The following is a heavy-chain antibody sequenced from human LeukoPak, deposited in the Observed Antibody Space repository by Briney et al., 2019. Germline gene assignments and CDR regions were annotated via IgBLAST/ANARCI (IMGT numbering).Heavy chain of an antibody. D-gene: IGHD2-2*01. J-gene: IGHJ4*02. Sequence: GGSLRLSCAASGFTFSTYGMHWVRRAPGKGLEWVAVIWYDGSNKNYADSVKGRFTISRDNSKNTLYLQMNSLRTEDTALYYCAKGMIDIVVVPAASTLVGWGQGTLVTVSS. V-gene: IGHV3-30*02. CDR1: GFTFSTYG. CDR3: AKGMIDIVVVPAASTLVG. CDR2: IWYDGSNK.